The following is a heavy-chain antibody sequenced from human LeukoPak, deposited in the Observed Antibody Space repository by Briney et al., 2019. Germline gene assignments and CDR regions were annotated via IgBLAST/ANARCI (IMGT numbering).Heavy chain of an antibody. Sequence: ASVKVSCKASGYTFTSYGISWVRQAPGQGLEWMGWISAYNGNTNYAQKLQGRVTMTTDTSTSTAYMELRSLRSDDTAVYYCAREAAVAGTSDAFDIWGQGTMVTVSS. V-gene: IGHV1-18*01. J-gene: IGHJ3*02. CDR3: AREAAVAGTSDAFDI. CDR2: ISAYNGNT. D-gene: IGHD6-19*01. CDR1: GYTFTSYG.